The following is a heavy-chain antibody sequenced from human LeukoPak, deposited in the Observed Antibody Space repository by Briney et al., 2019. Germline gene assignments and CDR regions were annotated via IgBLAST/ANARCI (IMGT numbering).Heavy chain of an antibody. CDR3: ARDDAEMATP. J-gene: IGHJ5*02. CDR1: VYSFTDDY. D-gene: IGHD5-24*01. V-gene: IGHV1-2*02. CDR2: INPNNGDT. Sequence: ASVTVSFKTSVYSFTDDYMNWVRQAPGQGLEWMGWINPNNGDTNYAQKFQGRVTMTRDTSIDTAYMELSSLRSDDTAVYYCARDDAEMATPWGQGTLLIVSS.